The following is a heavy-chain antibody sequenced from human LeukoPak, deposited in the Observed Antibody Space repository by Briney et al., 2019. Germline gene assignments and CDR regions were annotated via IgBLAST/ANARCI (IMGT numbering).Heavy chain of an antibody. CDR1: GGSISSSSYY. CDR2: IYYSGST. V-gene: IGHV4-61*05. Sequence: SETLSLTCTVSGGSISSSSYYWGWIRQPPGKGLEWIGYIYYSGSTNYNPSLKSRVTISVDTSKNQFSLKLSSVTAADTAVYYCAREIRYSRSWQIFDYWGQGTLVTVSS. J-gene: IGHJ4*02. D-gene: IGHD6-13*01. CDR3: AREIRYSRSWQIFDY.